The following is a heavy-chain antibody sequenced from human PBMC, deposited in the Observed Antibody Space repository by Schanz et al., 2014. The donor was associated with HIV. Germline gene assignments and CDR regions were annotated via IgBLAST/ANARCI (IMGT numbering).Heavy chain of an antibody. CDR2: INHSGST. CDR1: GESLSGYY. CDR3: ARGDFGGNSVDY. Sequence: QVQLQQWGAGLLKPSETLSLTCAVYGESLSGYYWTWIRQPPKKGLEWIGEINHSGSTNYTPSLKSRVTISVDTSKKQFSLNLDSVTAADTAVYFCARGDFGGNSVDYWGHGNMVTVSS. J-gene: IGHJ4*01. V-gene: IGHV4-34*02. D-gene: IGHD4-17*01.